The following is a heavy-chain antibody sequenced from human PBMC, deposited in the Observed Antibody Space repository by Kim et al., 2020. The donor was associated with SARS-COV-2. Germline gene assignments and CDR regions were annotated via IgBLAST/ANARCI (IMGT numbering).Heavy chain of an antibody. J-gene: IGHJ6*02. Sequence: GRFTISRYNSKNTLYLQMNSLRAEDTAVYYCAKEQLVLPYYYYYYGMDVWGQGTTVTVSS. V-gene: IGHV3-30*02. D-gene: IGHD6-13*01. CDR3: AKEQLVLPYYYYYYGMDV.